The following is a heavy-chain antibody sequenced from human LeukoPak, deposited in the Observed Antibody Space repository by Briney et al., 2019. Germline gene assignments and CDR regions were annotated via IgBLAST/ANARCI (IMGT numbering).Heavy chain of an antibody. Sequence: PGGSLRLSCAASGFTFSSYAMSWVRQTPGKGLEWVSAISGSGGSTYYADSVKGRFTISRDNSKNTLYLQMNSLRAEDTAVYYCAKVSGSGSFKFDYWGQGTLVTVSS. CDR1: GFTFSSYA. J-gene: IGHJ4*02. V-gene: IGHV3-23*01. CDR3: AKVSGSGSFKFDY. CDR2: ISGSGGST. D-gene: IGHD3-10*01.